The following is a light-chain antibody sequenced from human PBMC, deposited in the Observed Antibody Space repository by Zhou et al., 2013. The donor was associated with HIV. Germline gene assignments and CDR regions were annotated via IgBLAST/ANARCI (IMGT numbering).Light chain of an antibody. J-gene: IGKJ5*01. Sequence: VLTQSPGTLSLSLGERATVSCRASQSISGNSVAWFQQKVGQPPRPLIYGAFTRATGIPGRFSGSGSGTDFTLTISSLEPEDSAVYYCHQYGDSQITFGQGHDW. CDR2: GAF. CDR3: HQYGDSQIT. V-gene: IGKV3-20*01. CDR1: QSISGNS.